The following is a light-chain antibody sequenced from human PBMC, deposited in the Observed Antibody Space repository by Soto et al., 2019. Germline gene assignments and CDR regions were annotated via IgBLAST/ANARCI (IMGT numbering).Light chain of an antibody. V-gene: IGLV4-69*01. Sequence: QPVLTQSPSASASLGASVKLTCTLSSGHSSYAIAWHQQQPEKGPRYLMKLNSDGSHSKGDGIPDRFSGSSSGAGRYLTISSLQSEDEGDYFCQTWGTGIVVFGGGTKLTVL. CDR2: LNSDGSH. CDR3: QTWGTGIVV. CDR1: SGHSSYA. J-gene: IGLJ2*01.